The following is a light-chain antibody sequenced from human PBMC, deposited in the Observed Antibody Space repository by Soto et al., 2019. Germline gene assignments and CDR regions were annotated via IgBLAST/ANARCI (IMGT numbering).Light chain of an antibody. V-gene: IGLV1-40*01. CDR1: DSNIGAGYD. Sequence: QSVLTQPPSVSGAPGERVSISCTGSDSNIGAGYDVHWYQHVSGTAPKLLIYGDINRPSGVPGRFSGSKSATSASLAITGLPDDDEADYYCLSYDSNLRVVFGGGTKLTVL. J-gene: IGLJ3*02. CDR3: LSYDSNLRVV. CDR2: GDI.